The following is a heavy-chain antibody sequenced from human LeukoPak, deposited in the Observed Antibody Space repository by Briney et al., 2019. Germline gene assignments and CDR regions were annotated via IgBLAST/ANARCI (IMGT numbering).Heavy chain of an antibody. V-gene: IGHV4-59*11. CDR2: ISYGGST. Sequence: SSETLSLTCTVSDASFNTHYWTWIRQPPGKGLEWIGYISYGGSTNCNPSLKSRVTISVDTSKNQFFLRLTTLTAADTAVYYCARDPTTVTKGFDIWGQGTTVTVSS. D-gene: IGHD4-17*01. J-gene: IGHJ3*02. CDR3: ARDPTTVTKGFDI. CDR1: DASFNTHY.